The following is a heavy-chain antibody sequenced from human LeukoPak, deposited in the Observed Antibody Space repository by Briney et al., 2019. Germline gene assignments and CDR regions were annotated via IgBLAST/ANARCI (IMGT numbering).Heavy chain of an antibody. CDR3: TRGKPETVFDS. V-gene: IGHV4-34*01. J-gene: IGHJ4*01. CDR2: INHSGST. CDR1: GGSFSGYC. Sequence: SETLSLTCSVYGGSFSGYCWSSIRQPPGKGLEWIGEINHSGSTNYNPSLRTRVTISLDRSKGQFSLKLTSVTAADTAVYYCTRGKPETVFDSWGRGTLVTVSS.